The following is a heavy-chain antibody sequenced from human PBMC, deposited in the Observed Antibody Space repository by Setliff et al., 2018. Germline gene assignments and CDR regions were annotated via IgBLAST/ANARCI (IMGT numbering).Heavy chain of an antibody. Sequence: GASVKVSCKASGGTFSSYAISWVRQAPGQGLEWMGGIIPIFGTANYAQKFQGRVTITADESTSTAYTEQSSLSSEDTAVYYCARATMVVPATGYFDYWGQGTLVTVSS. CDR1: GGTFSSYA. J-gene: IGHJ4*02. V-gene: IGHV1-69*13. CDR3: ARATMVVPATGYFDY. CDR2: IIPIFGTA. D-gene: IGHD2-15*01.